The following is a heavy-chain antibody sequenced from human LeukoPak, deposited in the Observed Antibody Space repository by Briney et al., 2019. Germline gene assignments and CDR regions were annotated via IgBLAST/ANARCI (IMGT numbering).Heavy chain of an antibody. CDR3: ARGGSSGWFLDDAFDI. Sequence: PSETLSLTCTVSGGSISSSSYYWGWIRQPPGKGLEWIGSIYYSGSTNYNPSLKSRVTISVDTSKNQFSLKLSSVTAADTAVYYCARGGSSGWFLDDAFDIWGQGTMVTVSS. V-gene: IGHV4-39*07. D-gene: IGHD6-19*01. CDR1: GGSISSSSYY. CDR2: IYYSGST. J-gene: IGHJ3*02.